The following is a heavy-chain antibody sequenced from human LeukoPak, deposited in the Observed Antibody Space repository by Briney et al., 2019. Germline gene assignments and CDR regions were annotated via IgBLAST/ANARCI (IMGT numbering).Heavy chain of an antibody. Sequence: SVKVSCKASGGTFSSYAISWVRPAPGQGLEWMGRIIPIFGTANYAQKFQGRVTITTDESTSTAYMELSSLRSEDTAVYYCARVRGSMVRGVIMFGVGDEWGQGTLVTVS. V-gene: IGHV1-69*05. CDR1: GGTFSSYA. D-gene: IGHD3-10*01. CDR3: ARVRGSMVRGVIMFGVGDE. CDR2: IIPIFGTA. J-gene: IGHJ4*02.